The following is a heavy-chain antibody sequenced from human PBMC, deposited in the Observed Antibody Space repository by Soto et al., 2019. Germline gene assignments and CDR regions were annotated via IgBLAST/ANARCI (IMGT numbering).Heavy chain of an antibody. V-gene: IGHV3-23*01. Sequence: EEQLLESGGGLVQSGGSLRLSCAASGFTFSSYTMIWARQAPGKGPEWVSAIVGGGGSTYYADSVKGRFTISRDNSKNTLYLQMGSLRAEDTAVYYCAKPLYYYGSGSAFDIWGQGTMVTVSS. CDR2: IVGGGGST. CDR3: AKPLYYYGSGSAFDI. CDR1: GFTFSSYT. J-gene: IGHJ3*02. D-gene: IGHD3-10*01.